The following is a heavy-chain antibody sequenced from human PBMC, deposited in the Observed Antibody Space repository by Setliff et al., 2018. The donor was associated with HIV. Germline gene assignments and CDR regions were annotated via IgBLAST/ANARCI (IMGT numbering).Heavy chain of an antibody. Sequence: GGSLRLSCTASGFSFDDYALTWVRQAPGKGLEWVGFIRSKSIGGTTDYGVSVKGRFFISRDDSKSIAYLQMNSLTTEDTAVYFCTRDRRGSNSWSGYEGGYDYWGQGTLVTVSS. J-gene: IGHJ4*02. D-gene: IGHD3-3*01. CDR3: TRDRRGSNSWSGYEGGYDY. CDR2: IRSKSIGGTT. CDR1: GFSFDDYA. V-gene: IGHV3-49*04.